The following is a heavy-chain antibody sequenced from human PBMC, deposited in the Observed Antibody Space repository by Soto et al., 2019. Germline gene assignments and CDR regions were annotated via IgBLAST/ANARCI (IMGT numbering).Heavy chain of an antibody. D-gene: IGHD2-2*01. CDR3: ARDKYEIVLVPAVHLFDP. Sequence: PGESLKISCKGSGYSFTSYWIGWVRQMPGKGLEWMGIIYPGDSDTRYSPSFQGQVTISADKSISTAYLQWSSLKASDTAVYYCARDKYEIVLVPAVHLFDPWGQGTLVTIS. CDR1: GYSFTSYW. J-gene: IGHJ5*02. CDR2: IYPGDSDT. V-gene: IGHV5-51*01.